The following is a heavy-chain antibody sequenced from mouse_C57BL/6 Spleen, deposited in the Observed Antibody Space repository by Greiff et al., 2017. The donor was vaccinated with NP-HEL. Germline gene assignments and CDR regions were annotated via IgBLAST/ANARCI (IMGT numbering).Heavy chain of an antibody. D-gene: IGHD2-12*01. Sequence: QVQLKQPGTELVKPGASVKLSCKASGYTFTSYWMHWVKQRPGQGLEWIGNINPSNGGTNYNEKFKSKATLTVDKSSSTAYMQLSSLTSEDSAVYYCARWVPRRGYFDYWGQGTTLTVSS. J-gene: IGHJ2*01. CDR2: INPSNGGT. V-gene: IGHV1-53*01. CDR3: ARWVPRRGYFDY. CDR1: GYTFTSYW.